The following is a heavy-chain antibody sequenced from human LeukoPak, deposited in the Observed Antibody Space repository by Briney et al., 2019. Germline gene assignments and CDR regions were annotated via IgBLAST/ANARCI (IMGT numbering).Heavy chain of an antibody. V-gene: IGHV3-30*18. CDR2: ISYDGSNK. CDR3: AKAFPFSALMVDY. D-gene: IGHD2-8*01. CDR1: GFTFSSYG. J-gene: IGHJ4*02. Sequence: GGSLRLSCAASGFTFSSYGMHWVRQAPGKGLEWVAVISYDGSNKYYADSVKGQFTISRDNSKNTLYLQMNSLRAEDTAVYYCAKAFPFSALMVDYWGQGTLVTVSS.